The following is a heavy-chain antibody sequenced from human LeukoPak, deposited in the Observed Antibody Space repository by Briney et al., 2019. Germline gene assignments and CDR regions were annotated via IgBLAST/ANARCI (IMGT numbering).Heavy chain of an antibody. CDR3: ARENGYSGYDLVLYYDGMDV. D-gene: IGHD5-12*01. V-gene: IGHV3-48*03. CDR1: GFTFSSYE. Sequence: PGESLRLSCAASGFTFSSYEMNWVRQAPGKGLEWVSYISSSGSTIYYADSVKGRFTISRDNAKNSLYLQMNSLRAEDTAVYYCARENGYSGYDLVLYYDGMDVWGQGTTVTVSS. CDR2: ISSSGSTI. J-gene: IGHJ6*02.